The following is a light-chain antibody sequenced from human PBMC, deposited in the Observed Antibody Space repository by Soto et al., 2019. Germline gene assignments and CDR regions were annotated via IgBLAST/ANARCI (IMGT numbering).Light chain of an antibody. CDR2: EVS. CDR1: SSDVGGYNY. Sequence: QSVLTQPASVSGSPGQSITISCTGTSSDVGGYNYVSWYHQHPGKAPKLMIYEVSNRPSGVSNRFSGSKSGNTASLTISGLQAEDEADYYCSSYTSSSLVVFGGGTKLTVL. J-gene: IGLJ2*01. CDR3: SSYTSSSLVV. V-gene: IGLV2-14*01.